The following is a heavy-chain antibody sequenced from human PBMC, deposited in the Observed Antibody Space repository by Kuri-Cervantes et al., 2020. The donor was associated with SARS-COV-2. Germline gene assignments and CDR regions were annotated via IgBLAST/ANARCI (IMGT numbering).Heavy chain of an antibody. CDR1: GFTFRSYA. Sequence: GESLKISCAASGFTFRSYAMTWVCQAPGKGLEWVSVISGSGETIHYADSVQGRFTISRDNSKKMLYLQMKSLRAEDTATYYCALEIMSFFGMDVWGQGTTVTVSS. D-gene: IGHD2-8*01. CDR2: ISGSGETI. J-gene: IGHJ6*02. CDR3: ALEIMSFFGMDV. V-gene: IGHV3-23*01.